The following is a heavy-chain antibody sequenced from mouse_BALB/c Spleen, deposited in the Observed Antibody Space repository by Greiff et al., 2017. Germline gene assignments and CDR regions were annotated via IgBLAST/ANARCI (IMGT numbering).Heavy chain of an antibody. D-gene: IGHD1-3*01. V-gene: IGHV14-3*02. J-gene: IGHJ2*01. CDR3: AVNSYFDY. CDR1: GFNIKDTY. CDR2: IDPANGNT. Sequence: FQLQQSGAELVKPGASVKLSCTASGFNIKDTYMHWVKQRPEQGLEWIGRIDPANGNTKYDPKFQGKATITADTSSNTAYLQLSSLTSEDTAVYYCAVNSYFDYWGQGTTLTVSS.